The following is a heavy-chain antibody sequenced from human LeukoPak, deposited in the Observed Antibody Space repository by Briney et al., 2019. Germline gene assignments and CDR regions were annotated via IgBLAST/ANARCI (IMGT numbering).Heavy chain of an antibody. CDR1: GGTFSSYA. CDR3: ARDLCSSTSCYEGFDP. D-gene: IGHD2-2*01. CDR2: VIPIFGIA. V-gene: IGHV1-69*13. J-gene: IGHJ5*02. Sequence: ASVKVSCKASGGTFSSYAISWVRRAPGQGLEWMGGVIPIFGIANYAQMFQGRVTITADESTSTAYMELSSLRSEDTAVYYCARDLCSSTSCYEGFDPWGQGTLVTVSS.